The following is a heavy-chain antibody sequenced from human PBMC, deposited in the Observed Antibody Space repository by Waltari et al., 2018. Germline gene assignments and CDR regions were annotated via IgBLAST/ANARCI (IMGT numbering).Heavy chain of an antibody. V-gene: IGHV3-30*03. CDR2: ISDYGSTT. CDR3: ARVMSVWPENHDVYGMDL. J-gene: IGHJ6*02. D-gene: IGHD1-1*01. Sequence: GKGLEWVAAISDYGSTTNYEHSGRGRVAVARGNSMYPCFLEMNSLRREDTAVYYCARVMSVWPENHDVYGMDLWGRGTTVAVSS.